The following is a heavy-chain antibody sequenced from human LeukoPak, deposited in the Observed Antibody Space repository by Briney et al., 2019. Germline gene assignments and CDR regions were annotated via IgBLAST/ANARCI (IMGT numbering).Heavy chain of an antibody. CDR1: GFTVSSNY. CDR2: IYSGGST. CDR3: AAAAGYYYYYMDV. Sequence: PGGSLRPSCAASGFTVSSNYMSWVRQAPGKGLEWVSVIYSGGSTYYADSVKGRFTISRDNSKNTLYLQMNSLRAEDTAVYYCAAAAGYYYYYMDVWGKGTTVTISS. J-gene: IGHJ6*03. V-gene: IGHV3-66*01. D-gene: IGHD6-13*01.